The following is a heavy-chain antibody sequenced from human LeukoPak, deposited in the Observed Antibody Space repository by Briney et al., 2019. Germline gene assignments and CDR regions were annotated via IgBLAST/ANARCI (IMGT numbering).Heavy chain of an antibody. Sequence: GGSLRLSCAASGFTFSTYAMSWVRQAPGQELEWVPIISGGGGNTYYVDSVKGRFTISRDNSRNTLYLQMNSLRVEDTAVYYCAKEVVTRYYFDYWGQGTLVTVSS. CDR1: GFTFSTYA. CDR2: ISGGGGNT. J-gene: IGHJ4*02. D-gene: IGHD3-22*01. V-gene: IGHV3-23*01. CDR3: AKEVVTRYYFDY.